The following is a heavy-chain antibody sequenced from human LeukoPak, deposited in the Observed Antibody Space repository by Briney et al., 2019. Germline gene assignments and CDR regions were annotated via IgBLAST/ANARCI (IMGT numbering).Heavy chain of an antibody. J-gene: IGHJ3*02. CDR2: ISDNSNYI. D-gene: IGHD7-27*01. V-gene: IGHV3-21*01. CDR1: EFTFSSSS. Sequence: GGSLRLSCAASEFTFSSSSMNWVRQAPGKGLEWVSSISDNSNYIYYADSLKGRFTISRDNAKNSLYLQMNSLRAEDTAVYYCARVQAIETGDNAFDIWGQGTMVTVSS. CDR3: ARVQAIETGDNAFDI.